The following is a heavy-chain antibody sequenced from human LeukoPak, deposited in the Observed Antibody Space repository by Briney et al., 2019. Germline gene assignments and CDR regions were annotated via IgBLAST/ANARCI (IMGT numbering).Heavy chain of an antibody. V-gene: IGHV1-24*01. CDR1: GYTLTELS. CDR3: ARVFHDSSGYYPYYFDY. Sequence: GASVKVSCKVSGYTLTELSMHWVRQAPGKGLEWMGGFDPEDGETIYAQKFQGRVTMTEDTSTDTAYMELSSLRFEDTAVYYCARVFHDSSGYYPYYFDYWGQGTLVTVSS. CDR2: FDPEDGET. J-gene: IGHJ4*02. D-gene: IGHD3-22*01.